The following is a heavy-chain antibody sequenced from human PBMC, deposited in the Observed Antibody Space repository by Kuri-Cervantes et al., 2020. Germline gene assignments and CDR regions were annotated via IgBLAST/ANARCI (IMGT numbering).Heavy chain of an antibody. J-gene: IGHJ6*02. V-gene: IGHV1-8*01. Sequence: ASVQVSCKASGYTFTSYDINWVRQATGQGLEWMGWMNPNSGNTGYAQKFQGRVTMTRNTSISTAYMELSRLRSDDTAVYYCASTVTTFYGMDVWGQGTTVTVSS. CDR1: GYTFTSYD. CDR2: MNPNSGNT. CDR3: ASTVTTFYGMDV. D-gene: IGHD4-17*01.